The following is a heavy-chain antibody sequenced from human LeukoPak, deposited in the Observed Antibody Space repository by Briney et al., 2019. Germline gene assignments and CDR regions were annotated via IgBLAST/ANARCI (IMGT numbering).Heavy chain of an antibody. CDR2: IYHSGST. V-gene: IGHV4-4*02. J-gene: IGHJ6*02. D-gene: IGHD3-3*01. Sequence: KTSETLSLTCAVSGGSISSSNWWSWVRQPPGKGLEWIGEIYHSGSTNYNPSLKSRVTISVDTSKNQFSLKLSSVTAADTAVYYCVREPRSYDFSLGFYIAHGMDVWGQGTTVTVSS. CDR3: VREPRSYDFSLGFYIAHGMDV. CDR1: GGSISSSNW.